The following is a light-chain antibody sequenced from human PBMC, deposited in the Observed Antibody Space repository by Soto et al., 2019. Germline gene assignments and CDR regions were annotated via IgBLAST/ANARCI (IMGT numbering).Light chain of an antibody. V-gene: IGKV3-20*01. CDR1: QSVSNNY. Sequence: EIVITQSPGTLSPSPVERATLSFMPSQSVSNNYLAWYQQKPGQAPRLLIYGISKRATDIPDRFSGSGSGTVFTLTISSLQPDDFATYYCQKHGQWPINFGQGTRLEIK. CDR2: GIS. CDR3: QKHGQWPIN. J-gene: IGKJ5*01.